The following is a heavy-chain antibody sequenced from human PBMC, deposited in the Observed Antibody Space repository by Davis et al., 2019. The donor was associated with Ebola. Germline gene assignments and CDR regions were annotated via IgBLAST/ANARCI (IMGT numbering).Heavy chain of an antibody. J-gene: IGHJ4*02. CDR2: ISWNSGSI. CDR1: GFTFADYA. CDR3: AKEGSSSSLLFDY. D-gene: IGHD6-6*01. V-gene: IGHV3-9*01. Sequence: GGSLRLSCAASGFTFADYAMHWVRQAPGKGLEWVSGISWNSGSIRYADSVKGRFTISRDNAKNSLYLQMNSLRAEDTAVYYCAKEGSSSSLLFDYWGQGTLVTVSS.